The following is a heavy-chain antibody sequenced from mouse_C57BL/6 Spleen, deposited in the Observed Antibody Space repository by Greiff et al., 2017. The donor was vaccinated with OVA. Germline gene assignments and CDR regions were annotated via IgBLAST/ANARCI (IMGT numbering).Heavy chain of an antibody. Sequence: EVNLVESEGGLVQPGSSMKLSCTASGFTFSDYYMAWVRQVPEKGLEWVANINYDGSSTYYLDSLKSRFIISRDNAKNMLYLQMSSLKSEDTATYYCARGRGYFDVWGTGTTVTVSS. CDR3: ARGRGYFDV. CDR2: INYDGSST. V-gene: IGHV5-16*01. CDR1: GFTFSDYY. J-gene: IGHJ1*03.